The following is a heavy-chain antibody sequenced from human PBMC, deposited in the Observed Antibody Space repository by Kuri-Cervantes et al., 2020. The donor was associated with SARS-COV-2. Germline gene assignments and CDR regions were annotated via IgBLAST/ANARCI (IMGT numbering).Heavy chain of an antibody. CDR2: IIPIFTPA. V-gene: IGHV1-69*13. J-gene: IGHJ3*02. Sequence: SVKVSCKASGGTFNIYAFSWVRQAPGQGPEWMGGIIPIFTPAHYAQKFQGRLTITADESTNTVYMELGGLKSDDTALYFCARDSDYSATTYSSFDIWGQGTMVTVSS. CDR3: ARDSDYSATTYSSFDI. D-gene: IGHD4-11*01. CDR1: GGTFNIYA.